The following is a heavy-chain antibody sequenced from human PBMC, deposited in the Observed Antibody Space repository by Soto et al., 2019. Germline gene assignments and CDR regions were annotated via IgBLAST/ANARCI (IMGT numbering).Heavy chain of an antibody. V-gene: IGHV4-61*01. Sequence: SETLSLTCTVSGGSVSSGSYYWSWIRQPPGKGLEWIGYIYYSGSTNYNPSLKSRVTISVDTSKNQFSLKLSSVTAADTAVYYCARYRDYYDYVWGSYRPGYYFDYWGQGTLVTVSS. CDR3: ARYRDYYDYVWGSYRPGYYFDY. J-gene: IGHJ4*02. CDR1: GGSVSSGSYY. D-gene: IGHD3-16*02. CDR2: IYYSGST.